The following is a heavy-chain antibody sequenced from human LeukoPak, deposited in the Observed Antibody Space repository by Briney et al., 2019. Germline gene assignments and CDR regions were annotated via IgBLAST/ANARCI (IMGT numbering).Heavy chain of an antibody. V-gene: IGHV1-2*06. CDR2: INPNSCGT. D-gene: IGHD1-20*01. CDR3: ARGNWNDAMDY. Sequence: GRINPNSCGTTYAQKFQGRVTMTRDTSISTAYMELSRLRSDDTAVYYCARGNWNDAMDYWGQGTLVTVSS. J-gene: IGHJ4*02.